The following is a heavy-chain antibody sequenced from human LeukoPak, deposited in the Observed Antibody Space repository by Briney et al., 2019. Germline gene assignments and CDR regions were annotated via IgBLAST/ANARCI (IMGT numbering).Heavy chain of an antibody. CDR3: ASWGGRGGYYYLDAFDT. CDR2: ISSSSSTI. V-gene: IGHV3-48*01. D-gene: IGHD3-22*01. CDR1: GFTFSSYS. J-gene: IGHJ3*02. Sequence: GGSLRLSCAASGFTFSSYSMNWVRQAPGKGLEWVSYISSSSSTIYYADSVKGRFTISRDNAKNSLYLQMNSLRAEDTAVYYCASWGGRGGYYYLDAFDTWGQGTMVTVSS.